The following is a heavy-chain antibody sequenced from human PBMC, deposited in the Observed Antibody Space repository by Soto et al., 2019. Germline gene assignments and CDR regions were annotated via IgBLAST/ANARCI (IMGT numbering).Heavy chain of an antibody. CDR2: ITSDTNTI. CDR3: ARSVEGHFDY. CDR1: GFPFSIYS. J-gene: IGHJ4*02. Sequence: EVQLVESGGGLVQPGGSLRLTCVASGFPFSIYSMNWVRQAPGKGLEWSSYITSDTNTIKYADSVKGRFTISRDNAKNLVYLQMNSRRDEDTAVCFCARSVEGHFDYWGQGTVVTVSS. V-gene: IGHV3-48*02. D-gene: IGHD6-19*01.